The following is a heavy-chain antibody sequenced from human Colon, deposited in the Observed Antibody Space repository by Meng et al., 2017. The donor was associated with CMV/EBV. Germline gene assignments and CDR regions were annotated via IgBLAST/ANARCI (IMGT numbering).Heavy chain of an antibody. CDR3: ARAPYNWNDEGWFDP. V-gene: IGHV1-2*02. D-gene: IGHD1-20*01. CDR1: GYTFTGYY. CDR2: INPNSGGT. J-gene: IGHJ5*02. Sequence: VQLVQLGAEVKKPGAEVKVSCKASGYTFTGYYMHWVRQAPGQGLEWMGWINPNSGGTNYAQKFQGRVTMTRDTSISTAYMELSRLRSDDTAVYYCARAPYNWNDEGWFDPWGQGTLVTVSS.